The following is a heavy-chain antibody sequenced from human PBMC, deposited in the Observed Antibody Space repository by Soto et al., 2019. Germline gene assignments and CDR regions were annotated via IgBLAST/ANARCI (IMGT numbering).Heavy chain of an antibody. Sequence: AGGSLRLSCAASGFTFSSYGMHWVRQAPGKGLEWVAVISYDGSNKYYAGSVKGRFTISRDNSKNTLYLQMNSLRAEDTAVYYCAKELRRSSSWYRGNYYGMDVWGQGTTVTVSS. CDR1: GFTFSSYG. D-gene: IGHD6-13*01. CDR2: ISYDGSNK. J-gene: IGHJ6*02. CDR3: AKELRRSSSWYRGNYYGMDV. V-gene: IGHV3-30*18.